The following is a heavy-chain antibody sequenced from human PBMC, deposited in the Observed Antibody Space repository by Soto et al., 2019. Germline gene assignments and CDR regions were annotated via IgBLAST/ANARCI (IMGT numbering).Heavy chain of an antibody. CDR1: GFTFRTYS. CDR3: ASELRYFDWPLPSSDY. Sequence: GGSLRLSCAASGFTFRTYSMNWVRQAPGKGLEWVSYISSSSSYTNYADSVKGRFTISRDNAKNSLYLQMNSLRAEGTAVYYCASELRYFDWPLPSSDYWGQGTLVTVSS. D-gene: IGHD3-9*01. CDR2: ISSSSSYT. V-gene: IGHV3-21*05. J-gene: IGHJ4*02.